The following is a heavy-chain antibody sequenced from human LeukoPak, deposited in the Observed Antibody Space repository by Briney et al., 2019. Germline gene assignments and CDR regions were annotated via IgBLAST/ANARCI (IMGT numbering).Heavy chain of an antibody. Sequence: NPSETLSLTCTVSGGSISGSNYYWTWIRQPPGKGLEWIASIFYSGSTYYSPSLKSRVTISVDTSKNQFSLKLTSLTAADTAVYYCVRDRDYWGQETLVTVSS. V-gene: IGHV4-39*07. CDR3: VRDRDY. J-gene: IGHJ4*02. CDR2: IFYSGST. CDR1: GGSISGSNYY.